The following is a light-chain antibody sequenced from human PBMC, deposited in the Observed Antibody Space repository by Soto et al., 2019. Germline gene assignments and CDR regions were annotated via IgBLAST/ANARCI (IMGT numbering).Light chain of an antibody. CDR3: QQYGSSAPIA. V-gene: IGKV3-20*01. Sequence: IVSKQPKSTVSLYSGDRGTLSSRDIQSVSSSYLAWYQQKPGQAPRLLIYGAASRATGIPDRFSGSGSGTDFTVYMSSLGPEDFAGYDCQQYGSSAPIAFGQGTRLEI. J-gene: IGKJ5*01. CDR2: GAA. CDR1: QSVSSSY.